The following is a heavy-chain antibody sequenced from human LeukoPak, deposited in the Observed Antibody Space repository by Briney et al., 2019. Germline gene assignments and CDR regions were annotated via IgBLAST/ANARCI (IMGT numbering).Heavy chain of an antibody. CDR1: GFTFSSYG. V-gene: IGHV3-30*02. D-gene: IGHD1-1*01. Sequence: GGSLSLSCTASGFTFSSYGIHWVRQAPGKGLEGVASIRYDGSNKYYADSVQGRLTISRDNSKNTMDVQMNSLRAEDTAVYYCAKESTRVQSSFDYWGQGTPVTVSS. CDR3: AKESTRVQSSFDY. CDR2: IRYDGSNK. J-gene: IGHJ4*02.